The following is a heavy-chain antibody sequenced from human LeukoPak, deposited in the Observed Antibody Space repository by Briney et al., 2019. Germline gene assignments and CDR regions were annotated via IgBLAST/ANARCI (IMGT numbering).Heavy chain of an antibody. CDR3: ARGRPLPYYYGMDV. Sequence: GASVKVSCKASGGTFSSYAISWVRQAPGQGLEWMGGIIPIFGTANYAQKFQGRVTITADESTSTAYMELSSLRSEDTAVYYCARGRPLPYYYGMDVWGQGTTVTVSS. CDR1: GGTFSSYA. V-gene: IGHV1-69*13. J-gene: IGHJ6*02. CDR2: IIPIFGTA.